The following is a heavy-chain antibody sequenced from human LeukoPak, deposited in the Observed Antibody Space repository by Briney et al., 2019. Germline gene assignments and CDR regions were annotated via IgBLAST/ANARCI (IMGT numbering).Heavy chain of an antibody. CDR3: ARMSGYCSGGSCYGNNWFDP. Sequence: SVNVSCKASGVTFSSYAIIWVRQAPGQGLEWMGGIIPIFGTANYAQKFQGRVTITADESTSTAYMELSSLTSDDTAVYYCARMSGYCSGGSCYGNNWFDPWGQGTLVTVSS. J-gene: IGHJ5*02. V-gene: IGHV1-69*13. CDR1: GVTFSSYA. CDR2: IIPIFGTA. D-gene: IGHD2-15*01.